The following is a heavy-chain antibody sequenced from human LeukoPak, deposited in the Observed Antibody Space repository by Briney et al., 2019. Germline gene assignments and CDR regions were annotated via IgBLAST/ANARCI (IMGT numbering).Heavy chain of an antibody. J-gene: IGHJ5*02. CDR1: GGTFSSYA. D-gene: IGHD2-21*01. CDR2: IIPILGIA. V-gene: IGHV1-69*04. Sequence: SVKVSCKASGGTFSSYAISWVRQAPGQGLEWMGRIIPILGIANYAQKFQGRVTITADKSTSTAYMELSSLRSEDTAVYYCARWVRTVPSNWFDPWGQGTLVTVSS. CDR3: ARWVRTVPSNWFDP.